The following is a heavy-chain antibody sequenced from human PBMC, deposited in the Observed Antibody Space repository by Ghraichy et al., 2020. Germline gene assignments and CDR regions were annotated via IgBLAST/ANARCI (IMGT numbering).Heavy chain of an antibody. J-gene: IGHJ6*02. Sequence: SVKVSCKASGDTFSSYAISWVRQAPGQGLEWMGGIIPIFGTANYAQKFQGRVTMTADESTSTAYMELSSLRSEDTAVYYCARSLTNGVLRFWVDGMDVWGQGTTVTVS. V-gene: IGHV1-69*13. CDR3: ARSLTNGVLRFWVDGMDV. CDR2: IIPIFGTA. CDR1: GDTFSSYA. D-gene: IGHD3-3*01.